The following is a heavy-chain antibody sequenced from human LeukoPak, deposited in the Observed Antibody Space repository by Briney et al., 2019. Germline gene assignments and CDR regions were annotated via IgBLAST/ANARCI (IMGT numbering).Heavy chain of an antibody. CDR2: ISGSGDGA. Sequence: PGGSLRLSCAASGFTFSTYAMSWVRQAPEKGLQWVSLISGSGDGAHYADSVKGRFTISRDNSKNTVYLQMTNLRAEDTAVYYCAKGYIQLWWFDYWGQGTLVTASS. D-gene: IGHD2-21*01. CDR3: AKGYIQLWWFDY. J-gene: IGHJ4*02. V-gene: IGHV3-23*01. CDR1: GFTFSTYA.